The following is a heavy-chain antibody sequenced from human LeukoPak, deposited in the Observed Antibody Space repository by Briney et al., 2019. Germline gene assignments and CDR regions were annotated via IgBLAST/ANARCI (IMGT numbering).Heavy chain of an antibody. V-gene: IGHV1-24*01. Sequence: ASVKVSCKVSGYTLTELSMHWVRQAPGQGLEWMGGFDPEDGETIYAQKLQVRVTMTTDTSTSTAYMELRSLRSDDTAVYYCARVPAYGSGSYINYWGQGTLVTVSS. CDR1: GYTLTELS. CDR2: FDPEDGET. CDR3: ARVPAYGSGSYINY. D-gene: IGHD3-10*01. J-gene: IGHJ4*02.